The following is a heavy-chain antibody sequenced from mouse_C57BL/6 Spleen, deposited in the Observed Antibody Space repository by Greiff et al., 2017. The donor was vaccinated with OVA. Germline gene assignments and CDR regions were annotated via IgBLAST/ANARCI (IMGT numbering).Heavy chain of an antibody. Sequence: QVHVKQPGAELVMPGASVKLSCKASGYTFTSYWMHWVKQRPGQGLEWIGEIDPSDSYTNYNQKFKGKSTLTVDKSSSTAYMQLSSLTSEDSAVYYCARDYSNDYFDYWGQGTTLTVSS. CDR3: ARDYSNDYFDY. V-gene: IGHV1-69*01. CDR1: GYTFTSYW. J-gene: IGHJ2*01. CDR2: IDPSDSYT. D-gene: IGHD2-5*01.